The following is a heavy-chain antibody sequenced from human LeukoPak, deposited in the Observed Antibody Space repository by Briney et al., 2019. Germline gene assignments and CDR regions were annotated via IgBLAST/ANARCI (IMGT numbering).Heavy chain of an antibody. Sequence: GGSLRLSCAASGFTFSNYAMSWVRQAPGKGLEWVSVISTSGGSTYSADSVKGRFTISRDNSKNTLYLQVNSLRAEDTAVYYCAKDLSQGSGVVRGLIPPSPFDYWGQGTLVTVTS. V-gene: IGHV3-23*01. CDR2: ISTSGGST. J-gene: IGHJ4*02. CDR1: GFTFSNYA. CDR3: AKDLSQGSGVVRGLIPPSPFDY. D-gene: IGHD3-10*01.